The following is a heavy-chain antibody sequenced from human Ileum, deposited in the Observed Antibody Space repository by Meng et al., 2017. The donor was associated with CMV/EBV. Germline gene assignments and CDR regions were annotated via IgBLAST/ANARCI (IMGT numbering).Heavy chain of an antibody. CDR3: ARDHAWFGP. V-gene: IGHV3-21*01. CDR1: GFTFSSYS. Sequence: GESLKISCAASGFTFSSYSMNWVRQAPGKGLEWVSSISSSSSYIYYADSVKGRFTISRDNAKNSLYLQMNSLRVEETAVYYCARDHAWFGPWGQGTLVTVSS. CDR2: ISSSSSYI. J-gene: IGHJ5*02.